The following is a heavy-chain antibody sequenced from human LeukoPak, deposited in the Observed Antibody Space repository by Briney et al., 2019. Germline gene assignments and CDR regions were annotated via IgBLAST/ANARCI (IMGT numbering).Heavy chain of an antibody. J-gene: IGHJ4*02. CDR2: IKQDGSEK. V-gene: IGHV3-7*01. CDR1: GFTFSSYW. D-gene: IGHD6-13*01. CDR3: ARPPAQYSSSSLGY. Sequence: GGSLRLSCAASGFTFSSYWMSWVRQAPGKGLEWVANIKQDGSEKYYVDSVKGRFTISRDNAKNSLYLQMNSLRAEDTAVYYCARPPAQYSSSSLGYWGQGTLVTVSS.